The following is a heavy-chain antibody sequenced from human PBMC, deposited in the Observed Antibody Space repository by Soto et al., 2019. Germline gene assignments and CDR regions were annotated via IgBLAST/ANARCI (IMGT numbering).Heavy chain of an antibody. CDR2: VHYSGNT. V-gene: IGHV4-38-2*02. CDR3: ARQDRVVAEGRWFDP. Sequence: LSLTCTVSGXSISSGYHWAWIRQPPGKGLEWLGSVHYSGNTYYNPSLKSRLTISVDKSKNQFSLNLSSVTAADTAVYYCARQDRVVAEGRWFDPWGQGTLVTVSS. J-gene: IGHJ5*02. D-gene: IGHD2-15*01. CDR1: GXSISSGYH.